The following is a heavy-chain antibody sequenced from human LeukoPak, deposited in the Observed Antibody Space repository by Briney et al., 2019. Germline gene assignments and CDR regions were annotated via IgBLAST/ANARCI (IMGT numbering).Heavy chain of an antibody. D-gene: IGHD2-2*01. Sequence: SETLSLTCAVYGGSFSGYYWSWIRQPPGKGLEWSGESNHSGNTNYNPSLKSRVTISVDTSKNQFSLKLSSVTAADTAVYYCARGPPDIVVVPAADDGVGDYYFDYWGQGALVTVSS. CDR3: ARGPPDIVVVPAADDGVGDYYFDY. V-gene: IGHV4-34*01. CDR2: SNHSGNT. CDR1: GGSFSGYY. J-gene: IGHJ4*02.